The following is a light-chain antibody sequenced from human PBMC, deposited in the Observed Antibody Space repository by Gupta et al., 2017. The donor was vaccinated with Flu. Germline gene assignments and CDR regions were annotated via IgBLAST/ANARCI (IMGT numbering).Light chain of an antibody. CDR1: QSVSSSY. Sequence: NLSLSPGERGTRSCRASQSVSSSYVAWYQQKPGQARRLLSKGADRRGTGVLERVIFSGSGTDCSLQTISLQHADDVVFYYCQQGDCTPWTFGQGTKVEI. CDR2: GAD. CDR3: QQGDCTPWT. V-gene: IGKV3-20*01. J-gene: IGKJ1*01.